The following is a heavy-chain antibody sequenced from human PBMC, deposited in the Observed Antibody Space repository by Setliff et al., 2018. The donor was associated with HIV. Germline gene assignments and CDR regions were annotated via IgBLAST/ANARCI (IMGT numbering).Heavy chain of an antibody. CDR2: FNPFSGGT. V-gene: IGHV1-2*02. Sequence: ASVKVSCKASGYTLTDYYIHWMRQAPGQGLEWVGWFNPFSGGTNYAQKFQGRVTMTRDTSISTAYMELSRLRSDDTAVYHCAVYSSSWFRYYGMDVWGQGTTVTVSS. D-gene: IGHD6-13*01. CDR1: GYTLTDYY. J-gene: IGHJ6*02. CDR3: AVYSSSWFRYYGMDV.